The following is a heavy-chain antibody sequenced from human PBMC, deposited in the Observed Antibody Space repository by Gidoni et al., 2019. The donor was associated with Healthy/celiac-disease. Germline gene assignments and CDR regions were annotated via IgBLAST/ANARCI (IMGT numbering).Heavy chain of an antibody. Sequence: EVQLVESGGGLVKSGGPRRLSCVASVFPFSSYWLHWVRQAPGKGLVWVLRINSDGSSTSYADSVKGRFTISRDNAKKTLYLQMNSLRAEDTAVYYCARDSTVTYAFDIWGQGTMVTVSS. D-gene: IGHD4-17*01. CDR1: VFPFSSYW. CDR2: INSDGSST. V-gene: IGHV3-74*01. CDR3: ARDSTVTYAFDI. J-gene: IGHJ3*02.